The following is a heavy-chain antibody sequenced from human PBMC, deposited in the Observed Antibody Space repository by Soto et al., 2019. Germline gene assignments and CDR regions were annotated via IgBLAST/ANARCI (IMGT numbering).Heavy chain of an antibody. CDR2: ISGSGGST. CDR3: AKPVAGPDAFDI. Sequence: EVQLLESGGGLVQPGGSLRLSCAASGFTFSSYAMSWVRQAPGKGLEWVSAISGSGGSTYYADSVKGRSTISRDNSKNTLYLQMNSLRAEDTAVYYCAKPVAGPDAFDIWGQGTMVTVSS. D-gene: IGHD6-19*01. CDR1: GFTFSSYA. V-gene: IGHV3-23*01. J-gene: IGHJ3*02.